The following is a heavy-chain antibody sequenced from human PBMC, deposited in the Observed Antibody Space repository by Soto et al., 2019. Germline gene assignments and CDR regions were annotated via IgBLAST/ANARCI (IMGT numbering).Heavy chain of an antibody. J-gene: IGHJ4*02. D-gene: IGHD6-13*01. V-gene: IGHV4-59*01. Sequence: SATLSLTCPVSGGSMRNYFWTWLRPPPGKGLEWIGYIHYSGTTSFFPSYNPSLRSRVTISEDTSKNQFSLKLLSVTTADTAVYFCAAGEASSRNLAPYYLDFWGQGTLVTVSS. CDR2: IHYSGTT. CDR3: AAGEASSRNLAPYYLDF. CDR1: GGSMRNYF.